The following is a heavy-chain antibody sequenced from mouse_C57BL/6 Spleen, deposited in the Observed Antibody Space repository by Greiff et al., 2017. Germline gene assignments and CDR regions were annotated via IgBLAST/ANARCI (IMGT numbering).Heavy chain of an antibody. CDR3: ARSAPPIYYYAMDD. CDR2: INPNYGTT. V-gene: IGHV1-39*01. J-gene: IGHJ4*01. CDR1: GYSFTDYN. Sequence: VQLKESGPELVKPGASVKISCKASGYSFTDYNMNWVKQSNGKSLEWIGVINPNYGTTSYNQKFKGKATLTVDQSSSTAYMQLNSLTSEDSAVYYCARSAPPIYYYAMDDWGQGTSVTVSS. D-gene: IGHD2-1*01.